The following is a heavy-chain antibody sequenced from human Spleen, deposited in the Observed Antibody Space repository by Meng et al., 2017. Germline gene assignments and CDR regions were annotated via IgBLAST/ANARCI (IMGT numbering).Heavy chain of an antibody. CDR1: GFIFSSYA. V-gene: IGHV3-23*01. J-gene: IGHJ4*02. CDR2: ISGSGVST. CDR3: AKDLGSVVVAGNDY. Sequence: GGSLRLSCAASGFIFSSYAMGWVRQAPGKGLEWVSSISGSGVSTYYADSVKGRFSISRDNSKNTVYLQMHSLRVEDTAVYYCAKDLGSVVVAGNDYWGQGTLVTVSS. D-gene: IGHD6-19*01.